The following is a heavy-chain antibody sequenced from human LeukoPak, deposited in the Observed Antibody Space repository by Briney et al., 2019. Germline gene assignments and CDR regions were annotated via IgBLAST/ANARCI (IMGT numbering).Heavy chain of an antibody. CDR2: IFHTGST. Sequence: SETLSLTCTVSGGSISSGEYYWTWIRQPPGKGLEWIGYIFHTGSTYYNPSLKSRVTISVDTSKNQFSLKLSSVTAADTAVYYCARGPSSWLRRFDYWGQGTLVTVSS. J-gene: IGHJ4*02. V-gene: IGHV4-30-2*01. CDR3: ARGPSSWLRRFDY. CDR1: GGSISSGEYY. D-gene: IGHD6-13*01.